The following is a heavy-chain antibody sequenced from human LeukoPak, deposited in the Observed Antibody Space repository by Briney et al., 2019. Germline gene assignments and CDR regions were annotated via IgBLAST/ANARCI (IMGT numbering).Heavy chain of an antibody. J-gene: IGHJ4*02. CDR3: ARDVVSSGWYMGFDY. V-gene: IGHV3-53*01. Sequence: GGSLRLSWAASGFSVRSKYMSWVRQAPGKGLEWVSVIYSGGSTYYADSVKGRFTISRDNSKNTLYLQMNSLRAEDTAVYYCARDVVSSGWYMGFDYWGQGTLVTVSS. D-gene: IGHD6-19*01. CDR2: IYSGGST. CDR1: GFSVRSKY.